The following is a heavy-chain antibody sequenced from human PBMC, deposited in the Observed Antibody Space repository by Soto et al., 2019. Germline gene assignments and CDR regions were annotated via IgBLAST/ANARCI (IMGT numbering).Heavy chain of an antibody. CDR3: ARGWGAARGLMYYYGMAV. D-gene: IGHD6-6*01. CDR1: GFTFSSYS. Sequence: PGRLMSLSWAVAGFTFSSYSVSWVSPAQGKGLEWVSAISGSGGSTYYADSVKGRFTISRDNSKNTLYLQMNSLRAEDTAVYYCARGWGAARGLMYYYGMAVWGQGTTVTVSS. V-gene: IGHV3-23*01. J-gene: IGHJ6*02. CDR2: ISGSGGST.